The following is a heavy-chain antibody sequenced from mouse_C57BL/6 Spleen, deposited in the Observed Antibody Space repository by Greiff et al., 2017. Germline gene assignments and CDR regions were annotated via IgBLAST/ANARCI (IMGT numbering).Heavy chain of an antibody. J-gene: IGHJ4*01. CDR2: INPNNGGT. V-gene: IGHV1-22*01. CDR3: ARSFYYYGSSYGGAMDY. Sequence: EVKLMESGPELVKPGASVKMSCKASGYTFTDYNMHWVKQSHGKSLVWIGYINPNNGGTSYNQKFKGKATLTVNKSSSTAYMELRSLTSEDSAVYYCARSFYYYGSSYGGAMDYWGQGTSVTVSS. D-gene: IGHD1-1*01. CDR1: GYTFTDYN.